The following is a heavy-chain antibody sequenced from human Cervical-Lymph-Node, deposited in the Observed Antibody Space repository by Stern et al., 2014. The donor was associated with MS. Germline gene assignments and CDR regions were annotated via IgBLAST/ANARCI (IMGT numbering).Heavy chain of an antibody. Sequence: MQLVESGGGVVQPGTSLRLSCAVSGFTFSNYGMHWVRQAPGKGLEWVAVISYDAGVKFYADSVKGRFTISRDTPKNTMYLQLNSLKVEDTAVYFCAKKSVGTTGTTTAFDYWGQGTLVTVSS. D-gene: IGHD1-1*01. V-gene: IGHV3-30*18. J-gene: IGHJ4*02. CDR3: AKKSVGTTGTTTAFDY. CDR1: GFTFSNYG. CDR2: ISYDAGVK.